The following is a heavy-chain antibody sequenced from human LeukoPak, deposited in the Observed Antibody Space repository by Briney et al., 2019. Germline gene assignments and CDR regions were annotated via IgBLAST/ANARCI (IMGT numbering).Heavy chain of an antibody. D-gene: IGHD2-8*01. J-gene: IGHJ3*02. CDR3: ARLQGVFDI. Sequence: GGSLRLSCAASGFTFSSYAMNWVRQAPGKGLEWVSAISGSGSTTYYADSVKGRFTISRDNSKNTLYLQMNSLRAEDTAVYYCARLQGVFDIWGQGTMVTVSS. V-gene: IGHV3-23*01. CDR1: GFTFSSYA. CDR2: ISGSGSTT.